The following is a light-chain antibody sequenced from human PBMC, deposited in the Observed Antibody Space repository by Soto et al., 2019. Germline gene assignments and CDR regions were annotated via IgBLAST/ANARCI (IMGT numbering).Light chain of an antibody. CDR3: QSYDSNLSVI. V-gene: IGLV1-40*01. J-gene: IGLJ2*01. CDR2: ANN. CDR1: SSNIGARHD. Sequence: QSVLTQPASVSGSPGQSITISCTGSSSNIGARHDVNWYQQLPGSAPQLLIYANNNRPSGVPDRFSGSQSGTSASLAITGLQAEDEADYYCQSYDSNLSVIFGGGTK.